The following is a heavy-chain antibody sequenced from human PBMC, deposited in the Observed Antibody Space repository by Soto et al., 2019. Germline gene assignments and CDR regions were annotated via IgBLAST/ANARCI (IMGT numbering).Heavy chain of an antibody. CDR1: GFTFGDFA. CDR3: TRSYIAVPNYYLDY. D-gene: IGHD6-19*01. V-gene: IGHV3-49*04. CDR2: IRSKAYGGTP. Sequence: GGSLRLSCTASGFTFGDFAMNWVRQAPGKGLEWVGFIRSKAYGGTPEYAASVKGRFIISRGDSKSSAYLQMNSLKAEDTAVYYCTRSYIAVPNYYLDYWGQGTLVTVSS. J-gene: IGHJ4*02.